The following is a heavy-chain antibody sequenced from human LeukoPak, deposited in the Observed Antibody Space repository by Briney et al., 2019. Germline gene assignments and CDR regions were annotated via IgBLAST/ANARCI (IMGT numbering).Heavy chain of an antibody. Sequence: ASVKVSCKASGYTFTDFGISWVRQAPGQGPEWMGWISAYNGNTNYAQKLQGRVTMTTDTSTSTAYMELRSLRSDDTAVYYCARDQAAAGLSMTFDIWGQGTMVTVSS. CDR3: ARDQAAAGLSMTFDI. CDR1: GYTFTDFG. CDR2: ISAYNGNT. J-gene: IGHJ3*02. D-gene: IGHD6-13*01. V-gene: IGHV1-18*01.